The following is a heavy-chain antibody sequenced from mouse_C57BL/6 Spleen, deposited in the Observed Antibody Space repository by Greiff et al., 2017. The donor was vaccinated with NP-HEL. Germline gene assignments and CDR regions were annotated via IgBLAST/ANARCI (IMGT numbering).Heavy chain of an antibody. Sequence: QVQLQQPGAELVKPGASVKLSCKASGYTFTSYWMQWVKQRPGQGLEWIGEIDPSASYTNYNQTFKGKATLTVDTSSSTAYMQLSSLTSEDSAVYYGTRSGTNFDYWGQGTTLTVSS. CDR1: GYTFTSYW. D-gene: IGHD4-1*01. CDR3: TRSGTNFDY. V-gene: IGHV1-50*01. J-gene: IGHJ2*01. CDR2: IDPSASYT.